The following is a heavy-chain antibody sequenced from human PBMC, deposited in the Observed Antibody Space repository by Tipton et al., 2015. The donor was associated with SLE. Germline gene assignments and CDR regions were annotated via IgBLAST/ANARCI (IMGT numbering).Heavy chain of an antibody. CDR3: ARDQSTYYYDSSGRDAFDI. J-gene: IGHJ3*02. CDR2: IYYGGST. CDR1: GGSISSYY. Sequence: ILSLTCTVSGGSISSYYWSWIRQPPGKGLEWIGYIYYGGSTNYNPSLKSRVTISVDTSKNQFSLKLSSVTAADTAVYYCARDQSTYYYDSSGRDAFDIWGQGTMVTVSS. D-gene: IGHD3-22*01. V-gene: IGHV4-59*12.